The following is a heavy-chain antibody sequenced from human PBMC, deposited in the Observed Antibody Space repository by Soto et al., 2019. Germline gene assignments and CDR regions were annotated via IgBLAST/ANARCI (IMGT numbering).Heavy chain of an antibody. CDR1: GYTFTSYA. D-gene: IGHD2-2*01. CDR3: AREACSSTSCYVYLDY. Sequence: QVQLVQSGAEVKKPGASVKVSCKASGYTFTSYAMHWVRQAPGQRLEWMGWINAGNGNTKYSQKFQGRVTITSDTSASTAYMELSSLSSDDTAVYYCAREACSSTSCYVYLDYWGQGTLVTVSS. CDR2: INAGNGNT. J-gene: IGHJ4*02. V-gene: IGHV1-3*01.